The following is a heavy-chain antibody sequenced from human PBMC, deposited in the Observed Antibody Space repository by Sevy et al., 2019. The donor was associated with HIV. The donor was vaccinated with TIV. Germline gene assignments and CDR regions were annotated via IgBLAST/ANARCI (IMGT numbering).Heavy chain of an antibody. CDR3: AGEHAWGGGYS. Sequence: AESLSLTCTVSGGSITSLYWNWIRQPPGKGLEWIANIYYNGHINYNRSLKSRVTLSLDTSKNQFSLRLSSVTAADTAMYYCAGEHAWGGGYSWGQGTLVSVSS. V-gene: IGHV4-59*08. CDR1: GGSITSLY. J-gene: IGHJ4*02. D-gene: IGHD1-26*01. CDR2: IYYNGHI.